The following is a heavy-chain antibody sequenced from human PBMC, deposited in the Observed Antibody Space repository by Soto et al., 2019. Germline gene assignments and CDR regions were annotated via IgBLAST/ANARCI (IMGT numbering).Heavy chain of an antibody. CDR1: GGSFSGYY. CDR3: TRHEGGAAADRPLDY. J-gene: IGHJ4*02. V-gene: IGHV4-34*01. D-gene: IGHD6-13*01. CDR2: IYYSGRT. Sequence: SETLSLTCAVYGGSFSGYYWTWIRQAPGKGLEWIASIYYSGRTHNNPALKSRVTMSVDTYTNQFSLKMNAVTAADTAVYYCTRHEGGAAADRPLDYWGQGTLVTVSS.